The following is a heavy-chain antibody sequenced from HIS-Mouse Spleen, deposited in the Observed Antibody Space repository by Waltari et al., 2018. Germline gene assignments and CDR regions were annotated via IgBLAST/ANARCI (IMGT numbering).Heavy chain of an antibody. CDR2: IYYSGST. D-gene: IGHD6-13*01. CDR3: AREIPYSSSWYDWYFDL. J-gene: IGHJ2*01. Sequence: QLQLQESGPGLVKPSETLSLTCTASGGSISSISYYRGWIRQPPGTGLEWIGRIYYSGSTYYNPSLKSRVTISVDTSKNQFSLKLSSVTAADTAVYYCAREIPYSSSWYDWYFDLWGRGTLVTVSS. CDR1: GGSISSISYY. V-gene: IGHV4-39*07.